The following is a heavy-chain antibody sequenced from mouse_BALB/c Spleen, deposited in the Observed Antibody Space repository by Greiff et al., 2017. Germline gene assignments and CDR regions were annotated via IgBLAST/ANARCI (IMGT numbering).Heavy chain of an antibody. J-gene: IGHJ4*01. CDR1: GFNIKDTY. Sequence: VQLKESGAELVKPGASVKLSCTASGFNIKDTYMHWVKQRPEQGLEWIGRIDPANGNTKYDPKFQGKATITADTSSNTAYLQLSSLTSEDTAVYYCARGSYYGSFYYAMDYWGQGTSVTVSS. D-gene: IGHD1-1*01. CDR3: ARGSYYGSFYYAMDY. V-gene: IGHV14-3*02. CDR2: IDPANGNT.